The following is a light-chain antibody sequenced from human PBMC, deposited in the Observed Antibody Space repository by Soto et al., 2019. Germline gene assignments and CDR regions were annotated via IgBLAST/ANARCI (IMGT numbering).Light chain of an antibody. CDR2: QDS. V-gene: IGLV3-1*01. CDR3: PAWDSRILAV. Sequence: SYELTHPPSVSVSPGQTASITCSGDQLGDKYACWYQQKPCQSPVLVIYQDSKRPSGIPERFSGSNSGNTATLTISGTQAMDEADYYCPAWDSRILAVFGGGTQLTVL. CDR1: QLGDKY. J-gene: IGLJ2*01.